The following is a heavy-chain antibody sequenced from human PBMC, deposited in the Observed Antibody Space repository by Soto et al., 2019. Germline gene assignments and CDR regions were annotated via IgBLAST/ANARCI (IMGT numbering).Heavy chain of an antibody. CDR3: VRGRVMITFGVVIVIDY. CDR2: INPNTGYT. J-gene: IGHJ4*02. Sequence: QVQLVQSGAAMKKPGASVKVSCKASGYTFTSYDINWVRQATGQGLEWMGWINPNTGYTDYAQKIQGRVTMTGNTSITTAYMELSSLRSEDTAVYYCVRGRVMITFGVVIVIDYWGQGSPVTVSS. D-gene: IGHD3-16*02. CDR1: GYTFTSYD. V-gene: IGHV1-8*01.